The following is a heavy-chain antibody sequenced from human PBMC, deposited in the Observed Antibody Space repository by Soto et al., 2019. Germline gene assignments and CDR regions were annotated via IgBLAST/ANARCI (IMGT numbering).Heavy chain of an antibody. CDR2: IIPIFGTA. V-gene: IGHV1-69*13. CDR3: ARDPDSSGCCDY. D-gene: IGHD6-19*01. J-gene: IGHJ4*02. CDR1: GGTFSSYA. Sequence: SVKVSCKASGGTFSSYAISWVRQAPGQGLEWMGGIIPIFGTANYAQKFQGRVTITADESTSTAYMELSSLRSEDTAVYYCARDPDSSGCCDYWGQGTLVTVSS.